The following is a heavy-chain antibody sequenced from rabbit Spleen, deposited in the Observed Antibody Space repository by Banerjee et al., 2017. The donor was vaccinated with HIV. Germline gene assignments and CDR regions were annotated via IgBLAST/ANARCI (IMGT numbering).Heavy chain of an antibody. CDR2: INAVTGKA. D-gene: IGHD1-1*01. CDR1: GFSFSNKAV. J-gene: IGHJ4*01. CDR3: ARDLVGVIGWNFYL. Sequence: QEQLVESGGGLVKPEGSLKLSCTASGFSFSNKAVMCWVRQAPGKGLEWIACINAVTGKAGYASWAKGRFSFSKTSSTTVTLQVTSLTAADTASYFCARDLVGVIGWNFYLWGPGTLVTVS. V-gene: IGHV1S45*01.